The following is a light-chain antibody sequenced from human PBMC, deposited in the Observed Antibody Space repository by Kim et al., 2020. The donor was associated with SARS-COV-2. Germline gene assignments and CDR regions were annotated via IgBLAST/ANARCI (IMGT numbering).Light chain of an antibody. CDR3: AVWDDNLSGRV. Sequence: GQKVTIPCSGSSSNIGSNNVNWYQQLPETAPKLLIYRNDQRPSGVPDRFSGSKSGTSASLAISGLRSEDEADYYCAVWDDNLSGRVFGGGTQLTVL. CDR1: SSNIGSNN. V-gene: IGLV1-47*01. J-gene: IGLJ3*02. CDR2: RND.